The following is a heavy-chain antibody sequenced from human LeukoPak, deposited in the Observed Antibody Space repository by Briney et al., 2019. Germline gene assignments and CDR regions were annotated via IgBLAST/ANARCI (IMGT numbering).Heavy chain of an antibody. CDR3: ARGRVRGVIDY. V-gene: IGHV1-69*04. CDR2: IIPILGIA. CDR1: GGTFSSYA. D-gene: IGHD3-10*01. J-gene: IGHJ4*02. Sequence: ASVKVSCKASGGTFSSYAISWVRQAPGQRLEWMGRIIPILGIANYAQKFQGRVTITADKSTSTAYMELSSLRSEDTAVYYCARGRVRGVIDYWGQGTLVTVSS.